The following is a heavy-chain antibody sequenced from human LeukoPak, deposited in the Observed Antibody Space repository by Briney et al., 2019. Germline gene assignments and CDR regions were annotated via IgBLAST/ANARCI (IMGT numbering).Heavy chain of an antibody. CDR2: ISYDGSNK. J-gene: IGHJ4*02. Sequence: GGSLRLSCAASGFTFSSYAMHWVRQAPGKGLEWVAVISYDGSNKYYADSVKGRFTISRDNSKNTLNLQMNSLRAEDTAVYYCARTPWYWGQGTLVTASS. V-gene: IGHV3-30*14. CDR3: ARTPWY. CDR1: GFTFSSYA.